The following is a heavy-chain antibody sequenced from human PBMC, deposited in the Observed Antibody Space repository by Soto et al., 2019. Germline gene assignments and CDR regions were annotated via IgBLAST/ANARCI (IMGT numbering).Heavy chain of an antibody. J-gene: IGHJ3*02. CDR3: EGVSSSWSDAFDI. V-gene: IGHV4-34*01. CDR2: INHSGST. D-gene: IGHD6-13*01. CDR1: GGSFSGYY. Sequence: SETLSLTCAVYGGSFSGYYWSWIRQPPGKGLEWIGEINHSGSTNYNPSLKSRVTISVDTSKNQFSLKLSSVTAADTAVYYCEGVSSSWSDAFDIWGQGTMVTVSS.